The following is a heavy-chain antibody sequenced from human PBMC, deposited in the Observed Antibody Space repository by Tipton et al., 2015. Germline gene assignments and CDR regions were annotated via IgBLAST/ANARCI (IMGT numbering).Heavy chain of an antibody. J-gene: IGHJ6*02. CDR1: GYSFTNYW. CDR3: ARGNPYYYESSGYFFYAMDV. Sequence: VQLVQSGAEVKKPGESLKISCKGSGYSFTNYWIGWVRQMPGKGLEWMGIIYPGDSDTRYSPSFQGQVTISADQSISTAYLQWSSLKASDTAMYYCARGNPYYYESSGYFFYAMDVWGQGSTVTVSS. V-gene: IGHV5-51*01. D-gene: IGHD3-22*01. CDR2: IYPGDSDT.